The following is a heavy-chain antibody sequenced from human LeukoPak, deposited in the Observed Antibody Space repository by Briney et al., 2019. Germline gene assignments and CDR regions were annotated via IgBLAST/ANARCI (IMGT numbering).Heavy chain of an antibody. CDR2: IYYSGST. D-gene: IGHD5-18*01. CDR3: ARDRNRKYSYGEPFDY. Sequence: SETLSLTCTVSGGSISSSSYYWGWIRQPPGKGLEWIGSIYYSGSTYYNPSLKSRVTISVDTSKNQFFLKLSSVTAADTAVYYCARDRNRKYSYGEPFDYWGQGTLVTVSS. V-gene: IGHV4-39*07. J-gene: IGHJ4*02. CDR1: GGSISSSSYY.